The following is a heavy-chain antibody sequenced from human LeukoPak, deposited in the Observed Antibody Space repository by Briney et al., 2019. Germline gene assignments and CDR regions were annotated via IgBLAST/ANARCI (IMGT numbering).Heavy chain of an antibody. CDR3: AKGPAMVRGTFDP. CDR1: GFTFSSYS. Sequence: GGSLRLSCVVSGFTFSSYSMSWVRQAPGKGLEWVSSISGSGGNTYYADSVKGRFTISRDYSKNTLYLQMNSLRTEETAVYYCAKGPAMVRGTFDPWGQGTLVTVSS. D-gene: IGHD3-10*01. J-gene: IGHJ5*02. V-gene: IGHV3-23*01. CDR2: ISGSGGNT.